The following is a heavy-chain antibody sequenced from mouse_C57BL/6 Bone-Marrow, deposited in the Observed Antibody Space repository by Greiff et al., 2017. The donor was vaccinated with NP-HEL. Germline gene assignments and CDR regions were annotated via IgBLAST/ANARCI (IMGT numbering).Heavy chain of an antibody. Sequence: DVKLVESGGGLVQPGGSLSLSCAASGFTFTDYYMSWVRQPPGKALEWLGFIRNKANGYTTEYSASVKGRLTISRDNSQSILYLQMNALRAEDSATYYCARYGTTVVATGYAMDYWGQGTSVTVSA. V-gene: IGHV7-3*01. CDR1: GFTFTDYY. J-gene: IGHJ4*01. CDR2: IRNKANGYTT. D-gene: IGHD1-1*01. CDR3: ARYGTTVVATGYAMDY.